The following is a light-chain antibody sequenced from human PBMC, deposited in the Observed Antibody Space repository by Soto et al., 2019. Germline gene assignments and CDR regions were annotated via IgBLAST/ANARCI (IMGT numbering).Light chain of an antibody. Sequence: QSALTQPASVSGSPGQSITMSCTGTSSDVGGYNYVSWYQQHPGKAPQLMIYHVSNRPSGVSNRFSGSKSGNTASLTISGLQAEDEADYYCSSCTAGSTVVFGGGTKLTVL. CDR1: SSDVGGYNY. V-gene: IGLV2-14*01. J-gene: IGLJ3*02. CDR2: HVS. CDR3: SSCTAGSTVV.